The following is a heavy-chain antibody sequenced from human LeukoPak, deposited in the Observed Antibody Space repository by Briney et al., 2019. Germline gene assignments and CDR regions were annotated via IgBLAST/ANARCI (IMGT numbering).Heavy chain of an antibody. CDR2: IYYSGST. Sequence: SETLSLTCTISGGSISSSSYYWDWIRQYPGKGLEWLGTIYYSGSTYYNASLKSRLFISVDTSNNQFSLRLSSVTAADTAVYYCARRGRYSSSSWGGFDYWGQGTLVTVSS. D-gene: IGHD6-6*01. V-gene: IGHV4-39*01. CDR1: GGSISSSSYY. CDR3: ARRGRYSSSSWGGFDY. J-gene: IGHJ4*02.